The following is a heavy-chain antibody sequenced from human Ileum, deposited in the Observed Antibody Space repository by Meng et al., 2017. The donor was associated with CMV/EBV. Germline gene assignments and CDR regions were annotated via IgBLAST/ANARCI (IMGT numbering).Heavy chain of an antibody. CDR3: AADISTAWFYY. J-gene: IGHJ4*02. Sequence: QVTLPESGPGLVKPSETLSPPCTVSGDSTMSGRHFWGRIRQAPGKGLEWIATVNYTETTHYNPSLRSRITISVDTAKNQISLKVSSLTAADTAIYYCAADISTAWFYYWGQGSLVTVSS. CDR1: GDSTMSGRHF. D-gene: IGHD2-2*01. CDR2: VNYTETT. V-gene: IGHV4-39*07.